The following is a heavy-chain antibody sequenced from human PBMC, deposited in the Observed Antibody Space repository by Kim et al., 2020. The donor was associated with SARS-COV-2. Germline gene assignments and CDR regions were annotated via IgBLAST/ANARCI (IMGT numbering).Heavy chain of an antibody. J-gene: IGHJ4*02. CDR1: GFSFSWYG. CDR2: IFHSGNNS. V-gene: IGHV3-30*03. Sequence: GGSLRLSCEASGFSFSWYGMHWVRQAPGKGLEWVAVIFHSGNNSYYADSVKDRFTISRDNSKNTLFLQMDSLTPDDTALYYCARAEGETLEYFEFWGQGALVTVSS. CDR3: ARAEGETLEYFEF.